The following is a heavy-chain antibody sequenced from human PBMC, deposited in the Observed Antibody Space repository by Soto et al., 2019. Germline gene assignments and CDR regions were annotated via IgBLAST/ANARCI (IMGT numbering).Heavy chain of an antibody. CDR2: ISDSGDSR. D-gene: IGHD4-17*01. V-gene: IGHV3-23*01. CDR1: GFTFSSYV. Sequence: EVQLLESGGGLVQPGGSLRLSCAASGFTFSSYVVSWVRQAPGKGLEWVSSISDSGDSRYYTDSVKGRFTISRDNSKNTLYLQMNSLIAEDTAVYYCATYGVPDYWGQGTLVTVSS. J-gene: IGHJ4*02. CDR3: ATYGVPDY.